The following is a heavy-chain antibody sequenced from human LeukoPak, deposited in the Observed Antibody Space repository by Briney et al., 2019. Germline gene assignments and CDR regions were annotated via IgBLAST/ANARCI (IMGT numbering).Heavy chain of an antibody. CDR2: IYYSGNT. J-gene: IGHJ4*02. Sequence: SETLSLTCTVSGGSISSSPYYWGWIRQPPGKGLEWIGNIYYSGNTYYNPSLKTRVTISVDTSKNQFSLKLTSVTAADTAVYYCARHASVDGNWPRPLDYWGQGSLVTVSS. D-gene: IGHD6-19*01. V-gene: IGHV4-39*01. CDR3: ARHASVDGNWPRPLDY. CDR1: GGSISSSPYY.